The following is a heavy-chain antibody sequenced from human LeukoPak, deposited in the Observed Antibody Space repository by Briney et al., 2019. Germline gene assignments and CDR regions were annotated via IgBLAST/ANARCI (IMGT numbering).Heavy chain of an antibody. CDR1: GFTFGSYW. V-gene: IGHV3-74*01. CDR2: ISPDGTSK. Sequence: GGSLRLSCAASGFTFGSYWMHWVRQAPGKGLVWVSRISPDGTSKSYADSVKGRFTISRDNAKNTLSLQMNSLRAEDTGLYYCARADGSHYGLKDYWGQGTLVTVSS. CDR3: ARADGSHYGLKDY. J-gene: IGHJ4*02. D-gene: IGHD1-26*01.